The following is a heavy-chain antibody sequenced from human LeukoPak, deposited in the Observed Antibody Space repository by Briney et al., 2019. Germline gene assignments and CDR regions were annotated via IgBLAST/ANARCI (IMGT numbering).Heavy chain of an antibody. CDR1: DDSITMYY. CDR3: ARGRVTSSTWYSTYYYYFYMDV. CDR2: VDHTGST. V-gene: IGHV4-59*01. D-gene: IGHD4-11*01. Sequence: SETLSLTCTVSDDSITMYYWTWIRQPPGKGLEWIGYVDHTGSTKFNPSLNGRVSISRDTSKNLFSLRLRSVTAADTAVYFCARGRVTSSTWYSTYYYYFYMDVWGKGTTVTVSS. J-gene: IGHJ6*03.